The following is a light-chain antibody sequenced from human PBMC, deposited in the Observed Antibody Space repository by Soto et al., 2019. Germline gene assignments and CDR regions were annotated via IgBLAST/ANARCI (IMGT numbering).Light chain of an antibody. CDR1: QSVSSSY. CDR3: QQYGSSPET. V-gene: IGKV3-20*01. Sequence: EIVLTQSPGTLSLSPGERATLSCRASQSVSSSYLAWYQQKPGQAPRLLIFGASNMATGIPDRFSGSGSGTDFTLTISRLEPEDFAVYYCQQYGSSPETFGQGTKVEIK. CDR2: GAS. J-gene: IGKJ1*01.